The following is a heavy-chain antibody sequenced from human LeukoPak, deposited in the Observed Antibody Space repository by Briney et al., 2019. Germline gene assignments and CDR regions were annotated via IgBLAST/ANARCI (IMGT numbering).Heavy chain of an antibody. J-gene: IGHJ4*02. CDR1: GYTCSGYY. CDR3: ARGAAVTLRSTDYIPWVY. D-gene: IGHD4-23*01. CDR2: INPNSGAT. V-gene: IGHV1-2*02. Sequence: ASVKVSCKAPGYTCSGYYIHWVRQAPGQGLEWMGWINPNSGATNYAQKFQGRVTMTRDTSISTEYVDLSSLKSDGTAVDYCARGAAVTLRSTDYIPWVYWGQGTLVTVSS.